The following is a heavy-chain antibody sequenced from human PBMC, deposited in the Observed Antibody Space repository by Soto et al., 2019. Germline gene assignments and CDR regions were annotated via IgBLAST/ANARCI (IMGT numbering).Heavy chain of an antibody. CDR2: ISFDGGNT. CDR1: GFSFSTSS. J-gene: IGHJ4*02. V-gene: IGHV3-30*03. Sequence: GGSLRLSCAASGFSFSTSSMAWVRQPPGKGLEWVVVISFDGGNTVYADSVKGRFTTSRDNARNSLFLQMNSLRAEDTAVYYCARDKGSSSWHSFDYWGQGTLVTVSS. CDR3: ARDKGSSSWHSFDY. D-gene: IGHD2-2*01.